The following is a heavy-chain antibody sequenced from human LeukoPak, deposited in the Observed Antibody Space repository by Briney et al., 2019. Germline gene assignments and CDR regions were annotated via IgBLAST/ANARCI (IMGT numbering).Heavy chain of an antibody. V-gene: IGHV3-49*04. CDR3: TRDNYYGSGSYQY. CDR2: IRSKAYGGTT. J-gene: IGHJ4*02. D-gene: IGHD3-10*01. Sequence: PGGSLRLSCTASGFTFGDYAMSWVRQAPGKGLEWLGFIRSKAYGGTTEYAASVKGRFTISRDDSKSIAYLQMNSLKTEDTAVYYCTRDNYYGSGSYQYWGQGTLVTVSS. CDR1: GFTFGDYA.